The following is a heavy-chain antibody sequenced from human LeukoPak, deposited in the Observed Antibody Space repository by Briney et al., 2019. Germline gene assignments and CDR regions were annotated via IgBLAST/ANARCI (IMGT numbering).Heavy chain of an antibody. Sequence: GGSLRLSCAASGFTFSSYWMHWVRQAPGKGLVWVSRINNEGSDTIYADSVKGRFTISRDNAKNTLYLQINSLRAEDTAVYYCAGGGGGNFDYWGQGTLVTVSS. V-gene: IGHV3-74*01. J-gene: IGHJ4*02. CDR1: GFTFSSYW. CDR2: INNEGSDT. CDR3: AGGGGGNFDY. D-gene: IGHD1-1*01.